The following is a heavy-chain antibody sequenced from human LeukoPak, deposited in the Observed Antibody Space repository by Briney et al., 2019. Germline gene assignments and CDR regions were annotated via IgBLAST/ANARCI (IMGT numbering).Heavy chain of an antibody. J-gene: IGHJ5*02. V-gene: IGHV1-3*01. Sequence: RAPVTVSCKASGYTFTSYAMHWVRQAPGQGLEWMGWINAGNGNTKYSQKFQGRVTITRDTSASTAYMELSSLRSEDTAVYYCARDPYCSSTSCYNWFDPWGQGTLVTVSS. CDR2: INAGNGNT. CDR3: ARDPYCSSTSCYNWFDP. CDR1: GYTFTSYA. D-gene: IGHD2-2*01.